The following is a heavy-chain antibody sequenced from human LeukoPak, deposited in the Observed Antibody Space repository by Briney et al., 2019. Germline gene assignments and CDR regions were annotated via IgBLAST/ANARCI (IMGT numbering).Heavy chain of an antibody. Sequence: PSETLSLTCAVSGYSISSGYYWGWIRQPPGKGREWIGSIYHSGSTYYNPSLKSRVTISVDTSKNQFSLKLSSVTAADTAVDYCARRSIPFDYWGQGTLVTVSS. V-gene: IGHV4-38-2*01. CDR3: ARRSIPFDY. CDR2: IYHSGST. CDR1: GYSISSGYY. D-gene: IGHD6-6*01. J-gene: IGHJ4*02.